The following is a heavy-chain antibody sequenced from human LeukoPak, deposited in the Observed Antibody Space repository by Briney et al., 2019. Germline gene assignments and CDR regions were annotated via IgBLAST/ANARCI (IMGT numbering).Heavy chain of an antibody. V-gene: IGHV3-30*02. CDR1: GFTFSSYG. J-gene: IGHJ4*02. D-gene: IGHD3-10*01. Sequence: PGGSLRLSCAASGFTFSSYGMHWVRQAPGKGLEWVAFIRYDGSNKYYADSVKGRFTISRDNSKNTLYLQMNSLRAEDTAVYYCAKDQISRGVRGVPVDYWGQGTLVTVSS. CDR3: AKDQISRGVRGVPVDY. CDR2: IRYDGSNK.